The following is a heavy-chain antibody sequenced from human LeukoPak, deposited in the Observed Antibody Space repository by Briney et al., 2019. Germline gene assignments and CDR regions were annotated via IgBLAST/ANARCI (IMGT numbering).Heavy chain of an antibody. CDR3: AKSGGYCSSTSCAALPDAFDI. CDR2: ISGSGGST. V-gene: IGHV3-23*01. D-gene: IGHD2-2*01. Sequence: GGSLRLSCAASGFTFSSYAMSWVRQAPGKGLEWVSAISGSGGSTYYADSVKGRFTISRDNSKNTLYLQMNSLGAEDTAVYYCAKSGGYCSSTSCAALPDAFDIWGQGTMVTVSS. J-gene: IGHJ3*02. CDR1: GFTFSSYA.